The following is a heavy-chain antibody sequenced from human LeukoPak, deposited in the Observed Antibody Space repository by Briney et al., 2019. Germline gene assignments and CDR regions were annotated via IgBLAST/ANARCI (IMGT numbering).Heavy chain of an antibody. Sequence: PGGSLRLSCAASGFTFSDSYMTWVRQAPGKGVEWVAYISGSGHDINYSDSVKGRFTISRDNAKNSLYLQMNSLRAEDTAVYYCAREGSSWYGEDFDYWGQGTLVTVSS. D-gene: IGHD6-13*01. CDR3: AREGSSWYGEDFDY. CDR2: ISGSGHDI. CDR1: GFTFSDSY. V-gene: IGHV3-11*04. J-gene: IGHJ4*02.